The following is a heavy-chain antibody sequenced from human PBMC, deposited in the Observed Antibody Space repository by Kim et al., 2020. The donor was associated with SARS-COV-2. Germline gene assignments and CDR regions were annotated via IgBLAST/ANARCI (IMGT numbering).Heavy chain of an antibody. V-gene: IGHV3-30*18. J-gene: IGHJ4*02. CDR2: ISYDGSNK. D-gene: IGHD3-10*01. CDR3: AKWGETGVLGEDY. Sequence: GWSLRLSCAASGFTFSSYVMHWVRQAPGKGLEWVAVISYDGSNKYYADSVKGRFTISRDNSKNTLYLQMNSLRAEDTAVYYCAKWGETGVLGEDYWGQGTLVTVSS. CDR1: GFTFSSYV.